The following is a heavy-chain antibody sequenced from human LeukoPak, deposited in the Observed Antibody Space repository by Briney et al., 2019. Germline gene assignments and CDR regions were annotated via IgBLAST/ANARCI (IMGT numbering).Heavy chain of an antibody. D-gene: IGHD2-2*01. Sequence: GGSLRLSCAASGFTFSTYAVSWGRQAPGEGLEWVSSVSGSGDSTYYADSVKGRVTISRDNSKNTMFLQMNSLRADDTAVYYCASARYCSSSSCYLDSWGQGALVTVSS. CDR3: ASARYCSSSSCYLDS. V-gene: IGHV3-23*01. J-gene: IGHJ4*02. CDR2: VSGSGDST. CDR1: GFTFSTYA.